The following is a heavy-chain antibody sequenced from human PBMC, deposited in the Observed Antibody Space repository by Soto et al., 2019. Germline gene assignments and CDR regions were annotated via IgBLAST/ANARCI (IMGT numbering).Heavy chain of an antibody. CDR2: INHSGST. Sequence: SETLSLTCAVYGGSFSGYYWSWIRQPPGKGLEWIGEINHSGSTNYNPSLKSRVTISVDTSKNQFSLKLSSVTAADTAVYYCAHVDIAEDDHWGQGTLVTVSS. CDR1: GGSFSGYY. D-gene: IGHD5-12*01. J-gene: IGHJ4*02. V-gene: IGHV4-34*01. CDR3: AHVDIAEDDH.